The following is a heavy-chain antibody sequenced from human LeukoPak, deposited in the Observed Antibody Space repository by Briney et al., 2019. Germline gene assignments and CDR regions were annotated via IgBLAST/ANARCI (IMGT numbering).Heavy chain of an antibody. CDR1: GGSISNGAYY. J-gene: IGHJ4*02. Sequence: SETLSLTCSVSGGSISNGAYYWTRIRQHPGKGLEWIGYIYYSGSAYYNPSLRSRVTISIDTSKNQFSLKLTPVTAADTAVYYCASYCSGGSCYSPSFDYWGQGTLVTVSS. D-gene: IGHD2-15*01. CDR3: ASYCSGGSCYSPSFDY. CDR2: IYYSGSA. V-gene: IGHV4-31*03.